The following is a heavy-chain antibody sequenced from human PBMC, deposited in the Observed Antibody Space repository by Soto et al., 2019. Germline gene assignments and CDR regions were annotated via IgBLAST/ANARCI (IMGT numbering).Heavy chain of an antibody. CDR1: GFTFSSYS. CDR2: ISSSSSTI. J-gene: IGHJ4*02. V-gene: IGHV3-48*01. Sequence: GGSLRLSCAASGFTFSSYSMNWVRQAPGKGLEWVSYISSSSSTIYYADSVKGRFTISRDNAKNSLYLQMNSLRAEDTAVYYCARVGGSSGWYSMYYFDYWGQGTLVTVSS. D-gene: IGHD6-19*01. CDR3: ARVGGSSGWYSMYYFDY.